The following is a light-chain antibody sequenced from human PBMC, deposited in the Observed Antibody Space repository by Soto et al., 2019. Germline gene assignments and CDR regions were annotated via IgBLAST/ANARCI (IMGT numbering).Light chain of an antibody. CDR2: DAF. V-gene: IGKV3-15*01. CDR1: QNIKTR. CDR3: QQYADWPLT. J-gene: IGKJ4*01. Sequence: ERVMTQSPATLSLSPGEIATLSCGASQNIKTRLAWYQQRPGQAPSLLIYDAFTRATSITARFSGSASGTEFTLTISSLQSEDFAVYYCQQYADWPLTLGGGTKVEIK.